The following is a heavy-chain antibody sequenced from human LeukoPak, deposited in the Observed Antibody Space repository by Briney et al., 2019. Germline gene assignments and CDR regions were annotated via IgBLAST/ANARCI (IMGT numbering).Heavy chain of an antibody. Sequence: SVKVSCKASGGTFSSYAISWVRQAPGQGLEWMGRIIPILGIANYAQKFQGRVTITADKSTSTAYMELSSLRSEDTAVYYCARVRQQWLVRYRYYFDYWGQGTLVTVSS. J-gene: IGHJ4*02. CDR2: IIPILGIA. D-gene: IGHD6-19*01. CDR1: GGTFSSYA. V-gene: IGHV1-69*04. CDR3: ARVRQQWLVRYRYYFDY.